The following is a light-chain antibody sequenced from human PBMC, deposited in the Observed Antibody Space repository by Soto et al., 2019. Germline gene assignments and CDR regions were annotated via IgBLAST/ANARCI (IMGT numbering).Light chain of an antibody. CDR1: QSLNSNF. V-gene: IGKV3-20*01. CDR2: GAS. Sequence: EFVLTQSRGTLSLSPGERATLSCRASQSLNSNFFAWYQQRPGQAPRLLIYGASTRVTGVPDRFSGSGSGTDFTLTISRLEPEDFAVYYCQEYGSSPPRYTFGQGTKLEI. J-gene: IGKJ2*01. CDR3: QEYGSSPPRYT.